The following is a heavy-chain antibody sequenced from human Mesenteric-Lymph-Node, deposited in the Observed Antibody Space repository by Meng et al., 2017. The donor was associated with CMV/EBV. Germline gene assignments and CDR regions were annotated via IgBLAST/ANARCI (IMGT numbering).Heavy chain of an antibody. J-gene: IGHJ4*02. CDR3: AKDRDASIWYGRNFFDY. D-gene: IGHD6-13*01. V-gene: IGHV3-23*01. CDR2: ISDSGSTT. CDR1: GFSFSATA. Sequence: LSLTCAASGFSFSATAMTWVRQAPGQGLEWVSGISDSGSTTYYADSVRGRFTISRDNFKNTLYLQMNSLRAEDTAIYFCAKDRDASIWYGRNFFDYWGQGKLVTVSS.